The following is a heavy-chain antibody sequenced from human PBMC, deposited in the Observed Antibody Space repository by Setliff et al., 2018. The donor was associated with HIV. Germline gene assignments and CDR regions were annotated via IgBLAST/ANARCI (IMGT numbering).Heavy chain of an antibody. CDR2: INTNTGNP. Sequence: ASVKVSCKASGYTFTSYAMNWVRQAPGQGLEWMGWINTNTGNPTYAQGFTGRFVFSLDTSVSTAYLQISSLKAEDTAMYYCARGKRAMVRGVIITPAFDIWGQGTMVTVSS. V-gene: IGHV7-4-1*02. D-gene: IGHD3-10*01. J-gene: IGHJ3*02. CDR1: GYTFTSYA. CDR3: ARGKRAMVRGVIITPAFDI.